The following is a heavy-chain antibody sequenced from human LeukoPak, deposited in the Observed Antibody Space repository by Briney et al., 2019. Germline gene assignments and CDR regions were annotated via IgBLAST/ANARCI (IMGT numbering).Heavy chain of an antibody. CDR2: ISYDGSNK. CDR1: GFTFSSYA. D-gene: IGHD5-18*01. Sequence: PGRSLRLSCAASGFTFSSYAMHWVRQAPGKGLEWVAVISYDGSNKYYADSVKGRFTISRDNSKNTLYLQMNSLRAEDTAVYYCARDRDIIIQLWLHSSFDYWGQGTLVTVSS. J-gene: IGHJ4*02. V-gene: IGHV3-30-3*01. CDR3: ARDRDIIIQLWLHSSFDY.